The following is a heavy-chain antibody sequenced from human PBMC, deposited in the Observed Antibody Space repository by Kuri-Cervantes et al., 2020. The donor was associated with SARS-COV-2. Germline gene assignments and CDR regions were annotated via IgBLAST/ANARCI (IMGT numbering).Heavy chain of an antibody. V-gene: IGHV3-30*19. CDR3: AKPGSLRGIIREDQYSLDV. D-gene: IGHD3-10*01. CDR1: EFTFRYYG. CDR2: ISPDGRDT. J-gene: IGHJ6*02. Sequence: GGSLRLSCAASEFTFRYYGMYWVRQAPGKGLEWVAVISPDGRDTYHGDSVKGRFTISRVNSKNTLYLQMNSLRPEDTAVYYCAKPGSLRGIIREDQYSLDVWGQGTTVTVSS.